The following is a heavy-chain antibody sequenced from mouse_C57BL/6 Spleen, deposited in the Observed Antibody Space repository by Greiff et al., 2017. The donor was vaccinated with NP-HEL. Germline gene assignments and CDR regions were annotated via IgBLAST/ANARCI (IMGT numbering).Heavy chain of an antibody. Sequence: VQLQQSGPELVKPGASVKMSCKASGYTFTDYNMHWVKQSHGKSLEWIGYINPNNGGTSYNQKFKGKATLTVNKSSSTAYMELRSLTSEDSAVYYCARGYGSSLYFDYWGQGTTLTVSP. CDR1: GYTFTDYN. D-gene: IGHD1-1*01. CDR2: INPNNGGT. V-gene: IGHV1-22*01. CDR3: ARGYGSSLYFDY. J-gene: IGHJ2*01.